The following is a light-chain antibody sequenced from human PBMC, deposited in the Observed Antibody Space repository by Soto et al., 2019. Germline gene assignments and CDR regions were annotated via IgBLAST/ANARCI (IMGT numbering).Light chain of an antibody. J-gene: IGKJ1*01. V-gene: IGKV3-20*01. Sequence: EIVLTQSPGTLSLSPGERATLSCRASQSVSSSYLGWYQQKPGQAPRLLIYGASSRATGIPDRFSGSGSGTDFNLIISRLEPEDFAVYFCQQYGTSPWTFGEGTKVETK. CDR1: QSVSSSY. CDR3: QQYGTSPWT. CDR2: GAS.